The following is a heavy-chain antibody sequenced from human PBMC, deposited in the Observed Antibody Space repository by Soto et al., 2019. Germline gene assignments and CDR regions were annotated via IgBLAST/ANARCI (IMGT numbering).Heavy chain of an antibody. V-gene: IGHV4-59*01. Sequence: SETLSLTCSVSGGSTSSYYWSWIRQPPGKGLEWIGYIYYSGSTDYSPSLKSRVTMSIDTSQNQVSLKLTSVTTADTAVYYCAKATQQLAKLGVNWFDPWGQGTLVTVSS. CDR1: GGSTSSYY. CDR2: IYYSGST. CDR3: AKATQQLAKLGVNWFDP. J-gene: IGHJ5*02. D-gene: IGHD6-13*01.